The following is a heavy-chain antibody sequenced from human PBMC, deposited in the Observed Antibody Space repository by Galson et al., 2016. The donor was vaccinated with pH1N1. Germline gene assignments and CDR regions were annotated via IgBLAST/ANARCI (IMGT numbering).Heavy chain of an antibody. CDR2: ITKRPEGYTT. Sequence: SLRLSCAASGFTLGDFYMDWVRQAPGKGLEWVGRITKRPEGYTTQDAASMRGRFIISREDSKDLLYLQMNSLTTEDTAVYYCTRENHHKFDYWGQGTLVTVSS. CDR1: GFTLGDFY. V-gene: IGHV3-72*01. CDR3: TRENHHKFDY. J-gene: IGHJ4*02.